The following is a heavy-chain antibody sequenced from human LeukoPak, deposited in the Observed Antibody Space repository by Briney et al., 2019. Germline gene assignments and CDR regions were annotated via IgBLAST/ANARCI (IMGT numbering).Heavy chain of an antibody. J-gene: IGHJ4*02. CDR3: AIYDSSGSFDY. CDR1: GGTFSSYA. V-gene: IGHV1-69*05. Sequence: GASVKVSCKASGGTFSSYAISWVRQAPGQGLEWMGGIIPIFGTANYAQKFQGRVTITTDESTSTAYMELSSLRSEDTAVYYCAIYDSSGSFDYWGQGTLVTVSS. CDR2: IIPIFGTA. D-gene: IGHD3-22*01.